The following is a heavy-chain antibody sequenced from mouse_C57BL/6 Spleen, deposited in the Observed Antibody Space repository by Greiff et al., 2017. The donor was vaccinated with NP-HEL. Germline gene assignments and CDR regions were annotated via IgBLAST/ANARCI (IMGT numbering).Heavy chain of an antibody. J-gene: IGHJ1*03. CDR3: ARGGFYYGSSYRYFDV. D-gene: IGHD1-1*01. CDR2: ISDGGSYT. Sequence: EVKLMESGGGLVKPGGSLKLSCAASGFTFSSYAMSWVRQTPEKRLEWVATISDGGSYTYYPDNVKGRFTISRDNAKNNLYLQMSHLKSEDTAMYYCARGGFYYGSSYRYFDVWGTGTTVTVSS. V-gene: IGHV5-4*03. CDR1: GFTFSSYA.